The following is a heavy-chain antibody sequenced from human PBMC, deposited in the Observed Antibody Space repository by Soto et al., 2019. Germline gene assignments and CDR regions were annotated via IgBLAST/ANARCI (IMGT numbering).Heavy chain of an antibody. CDR3: ARGDSTDCSNGVCSFFYNHDMDV. D-gene: IGHD2-8*01. J-gene: IGHJ6*02. Sequence: ASVKVSCKASGYSFTDYHVHWVRQAPGQGLEWLGRINPKSGGTSTAQKFQGWVTMTTDTSISTASMELTRLTSDDTTIYYCARGDSTDCSNGVCSFFYNHDMDVWGQGTTVTVSS. V-gene: IGHV1-2*04. CDR2: INPKSGGT. CDR1: GYSFTDYH.